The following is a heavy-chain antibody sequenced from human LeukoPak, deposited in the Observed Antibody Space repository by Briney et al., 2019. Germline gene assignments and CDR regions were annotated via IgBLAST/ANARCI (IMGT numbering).Heavy chain of an antibody. CDR1: GYTFTSYG. CDR3: ARDLSHYGSGSSY. Sequence: ASVKVSCKASGYTFTSYGITWVRQAPGQGLEWMGWISTYNGNTSYAQKLQGRVTMTTGTSTSTAYMELRSLRSDDTAVYYCARDLSHYGSGSSYWGQGTLVTVSS. V-gene: IGHV1-18*01. CDR2: ISTYNGNT. D-gene: IGHD3-10*01. J-gene: IGHJ4*02.